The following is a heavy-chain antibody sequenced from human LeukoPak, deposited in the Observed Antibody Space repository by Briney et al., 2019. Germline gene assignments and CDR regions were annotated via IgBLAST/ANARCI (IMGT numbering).Heavy chain of an antibody. CDR2: MNPNSGNT. Sequence: ASVKVSCKASGYTFTSYDINWVRQATGQGLEWMGWMNPNSGNTGYAQKFQGRVTMTRNTSISTAYMELSSLRSEDTAVYYCARVRVGATMGGFSLGYWGQGTLVTVSS. CDR1: GYTFTSYD. D-gene: IGHD1-26*01. J-gene: IGHJ4*02. V-gene: IGHV1-8*01. CDR3: ARVRVGATMGGFSLGY.